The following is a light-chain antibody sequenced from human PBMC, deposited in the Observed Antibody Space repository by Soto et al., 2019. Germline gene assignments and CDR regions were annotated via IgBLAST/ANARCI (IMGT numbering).Light chain of an antibody. CDR1: SSDVGGFNY. CDR3: SSYTSSNTPLV. J-gene: IGLJ1*01. CDR2: EVS. V-gene: IGLV2-14*01. Sequence: VLTQRACVSGSPGQSITISCTGTSSDVGGFNYVSWYQQHPGQAPKLLISEVSNRPSGVSNRFSGSKSGNTASLTISGLQAEDEADYYCSSYTSSNTPLVFGTGTKVTVL.